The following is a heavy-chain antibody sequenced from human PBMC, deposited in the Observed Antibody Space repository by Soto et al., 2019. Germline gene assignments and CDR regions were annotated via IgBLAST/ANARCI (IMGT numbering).Heavy chain of an antibody. CDR3: ARLPSIAARPRSGNWLDP. V-gene: IGHV4-34*01. CDR1: GGSFSGYY. CDR2: INHSRST. J-gene: IGHJ5*02. D-gene: IGHD6-6*01. Sequence: SETLSLTCAVYGGSFSGYYWSWIRQPPGKGLEWIGEINHSRSTNYNPSLKSRVTISVDTSKNQFSLKLSSVTAADTAVYYCARLPSIAARPRSGNWLDPWGQGTPVTVYS.